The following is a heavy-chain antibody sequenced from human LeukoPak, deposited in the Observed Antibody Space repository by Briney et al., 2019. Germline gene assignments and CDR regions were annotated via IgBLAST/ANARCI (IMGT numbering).Heavy chain of an antibody. J-gene: IGHJ4*02. Sequence: GGSLRLSCAASGFTFSSYAMSWVRQAPGKGLEWVSAISASGGNTYYADSVKGRFTISRDSSKNTLYLQMNSLRAEDTAIYYCAKDLRGATVTTKGDYWGRGTLVTVSS. CDR3: AKDLRGATVTTKGDY. CDR2: ISASGGNT. D-gene: IGHD4-17*01. V-gene: IGHV3-23*01. CDR1: GFTFSSYA.